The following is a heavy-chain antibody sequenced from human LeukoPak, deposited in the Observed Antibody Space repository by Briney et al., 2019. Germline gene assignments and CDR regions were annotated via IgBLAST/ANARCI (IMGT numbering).Heavy chain of an antibody. CDR2: IYYSGST. CDR3: ARDLYYYDSSGYYLLFDY. Sequence: SETLSLTCTVSGGSISSSSYHWGWIRQPPGKGLEWIGSIYYSGSTYYNPSLKSRVTISVDTSKNQFSLKLSSVTAADTAVYYCARDLYYYDSSGYYLLFDYWGQGTLVTVSS. J-gene: IGHJ4*02. CDR1: GGSISSSSYH. D-gene: IGHD3-22*01. V-gene: IGHV4-39*07.